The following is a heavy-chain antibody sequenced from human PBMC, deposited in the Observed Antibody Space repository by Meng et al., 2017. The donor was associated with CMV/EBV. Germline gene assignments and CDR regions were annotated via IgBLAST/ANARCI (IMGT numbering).Heavy chain of an antibody. D-gene: IGHD2-2*01. CDR1: GFTFEDYN. J-gene: IGHJ2*01. V-gene: IGHV3-9*01. CDR3: AKNQYHLTQSWYIDL. CDR2: ITWNSGTT. Sequence: SLKISCAASGFTFEDYNMHWVRQVPGKGLEWVSGITWNSGTTGYADSVKGRFTISRDNARNSLFLQMNSLRAEDTALYYCAKNQYHLTQSWYIDLWGRGTLVTVSS.